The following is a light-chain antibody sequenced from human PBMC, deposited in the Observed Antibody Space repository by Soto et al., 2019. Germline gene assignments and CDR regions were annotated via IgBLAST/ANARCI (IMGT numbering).Light chain of an antibody. V-gene: IGKV1-13*02. CDR1: QDIRGA. J-gene: IGKJ5*01. CDR3: QQFNSYPIT. CDR2: DVS. Sequence: AIQLTQSPSSLSASVGDRVTITCRASQDIRGALAWYQQKPGKAPKILLYDVSTLESGVPSRFSGSGSGTDFTLTISSLQPVDFATYYCQQFNSYPITFGQGTRPEIK.